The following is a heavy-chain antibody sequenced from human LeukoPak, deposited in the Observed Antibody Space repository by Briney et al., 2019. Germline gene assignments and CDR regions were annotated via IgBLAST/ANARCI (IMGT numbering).Heavy chain of an antibody. CDR2: ISSSSSYI. D-gene: IGHD2-2*01. J-gene: IGHJ5*02. CDR1: GSTFSSYS. CDR3: ARLVVVPGAGGWFDP. Sequence: GGSLRLSCAASGSTFSSYSMTWVRQAPGKGLEWVSSISSSSSYIYYADSVKGRFTISRDNAKNSLYLQMNSLRAEDTAVYYCARLVVVPGAGGWFDPWGQGTLVTVSS. V-gene: IGHV3-21*01.